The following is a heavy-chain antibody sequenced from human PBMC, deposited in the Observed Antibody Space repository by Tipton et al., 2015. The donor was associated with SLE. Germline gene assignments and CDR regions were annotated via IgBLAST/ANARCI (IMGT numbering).Heavy chain of an antibody. J-gene: IGHJ5*02. CDR2: IYYSGST. CDR3: AREVPGGWFGELPNWFDP. V-gene: IGHV4-59*01. D-gene: IGHD3-10*01. CDR1: GDSISSYY. Sequence: TLSLTCTISGDSISSYYWSWIRQPPGKGLEWIGYIYYSGSTNYNPSLKSRVTISVDTSKNQFSLKLSSVTAADTAVYYCAREVPGGWFGELPNWFDPWGQGTLVTVSS.